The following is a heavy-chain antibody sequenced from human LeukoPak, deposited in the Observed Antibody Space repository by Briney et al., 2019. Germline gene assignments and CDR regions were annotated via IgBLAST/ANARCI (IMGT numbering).Heavy chain of an antibody. CDR2: IIPLLDIA. J-gene: IGHJ4*02. V-gene: IGHV1-69*04. CDR1: GGTFSSYA. CDR3: ARDPRRDYVWGSYRLPFDY. Sequence: ASVKVSCKASGGTFSSYAISWVRQAPGQGLEWMGRIIPLLDIANYARKFQGRVTVSADKSTSTAYMELRSLRSDDTAVYYCARDPRRDYVWGSYRLPFDYWGQGTLVTVSS. D-gene: IGHD3-16*02.